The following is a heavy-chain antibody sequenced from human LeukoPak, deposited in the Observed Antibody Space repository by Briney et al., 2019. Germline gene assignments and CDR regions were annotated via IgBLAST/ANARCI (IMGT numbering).Heavy chain of an antibody. Sequence: EASVKVSCKASGYTFTGYHMHWVRQAPGQGLEWMGWINPNSGGTNYAQKFQGRVTMTRDTSIITAYMELSRLRSDDTAVYYCARVPPWYYGMDVWGQGTTVTVSS. V-gene: IGHV1-2*02. CDR1: GYTFTGYH. CDR3: ARVPPWYYGMDV. CDR2: INPNSGGT. J-gene: IGHJ6*02.